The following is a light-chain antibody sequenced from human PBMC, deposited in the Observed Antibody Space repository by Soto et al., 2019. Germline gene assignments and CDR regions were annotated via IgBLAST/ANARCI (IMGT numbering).Light chain of an antibody. CDR3: QQYNSYPIT. CDR1: QNIWRL. J-gene: IGKJ5*01. V-gene: IGKV1D-16*01. CDR2: DAS. Sequence: DIQMTQSPSSVSASVGDRVTITCRASQNIWRLLAWYQQKPGKAPELLIYDASSLQSGVPPRFSGSGSGTEFTLTISSLQPDDFATYYCQQYNSYPITFGQGTRLE.